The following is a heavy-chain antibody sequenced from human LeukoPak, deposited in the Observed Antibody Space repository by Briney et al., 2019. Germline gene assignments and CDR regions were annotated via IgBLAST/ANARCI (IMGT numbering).Heavy chain of an antibody. J-gene: IGHJ6*02. CDR3: ARERVLLWFGELLSRGGMDV. Sequence: GGSLRLSCAASGFTFSSYSMNWVRQAPGKGLEWVSSISSSSSYIYYADSVKGRFTISRDNAKNSLHLQMNSLRAEDTAVYYCARERVLLWFGELLSRGGMDVWGQGTTVTVSS. D-gene: IGHD3-10*01. CDR1: GFTFSSYS. V-gene: IGHV3-21*01. CDR2: ISSSSSYI.